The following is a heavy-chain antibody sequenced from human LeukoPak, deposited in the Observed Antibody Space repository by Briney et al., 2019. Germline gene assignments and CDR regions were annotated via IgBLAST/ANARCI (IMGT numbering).Heavy chain of an antibody. Sequence: QAGGSLRLSCAASGFTVSSNYMSWVRQAPGKGLEWVSVIYSGGSTYYADSVKGRFTISRDNSKNTLYLQMNSLRAEDTAVYYCARDKRPYSGYYCGMDVWGQGTTVTVSS. J-gene: IGHJ6*02. D-gene: IGHD1-26*01. CDR3: ARDKRPYSGYYCGMDV. CDR1: GFTVSSNY. CDR2: IYSGGST. V-gene: IGHV3-66*01.